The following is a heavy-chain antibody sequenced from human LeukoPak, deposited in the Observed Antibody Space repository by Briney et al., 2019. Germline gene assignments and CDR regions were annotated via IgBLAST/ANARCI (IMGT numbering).Heavy chain of an antibody. Sequence: SETLSLTCAVFSGSFSGYYWSWIRQPPGKGLEWIGGIYHSGSTNYNPSLKSRVTISVDTSKNQFSLKLNSVTAADPAVYYCARGFATMVRGVVLDFWGQGTLVTVSS. J-gene: IGHJ4*02. CDR3: ARGFATMVRGVVLDF. CDR1: SGSFSGYY. D-gene: IGHD3-10*01. CDR2: IYHSGST. V-gene: IGHV4-34*01.